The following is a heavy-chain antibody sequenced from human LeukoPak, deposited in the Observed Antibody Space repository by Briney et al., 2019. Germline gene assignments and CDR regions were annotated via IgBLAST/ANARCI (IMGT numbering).Heavy chain of an antibody. CDR2: ISRSGSTK. CDR1: GFTFSDYN. Sequence: GGSLRLSCAASGFTFSDYNMRWIRQAPGKGLEWVSSISRSGSTKYYADSVKGRFTISRDNAKNSLFLQMNSLRAEDTAVYYCARVLGYCSGGNCYSGGLGYMDVWGKGTTVTISS. J-gene: IGHJ6*03. D-gene: IGHD2-15*01. CDR3: ARVLGYCSGGNCYSGGLGYMDV. V-gene: IGHV3-11*01.